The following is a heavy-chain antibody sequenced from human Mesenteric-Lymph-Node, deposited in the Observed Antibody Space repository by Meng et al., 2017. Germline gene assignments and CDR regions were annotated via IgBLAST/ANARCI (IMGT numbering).Heavy chain of an antibody. CDR2: ITNTPNRYPT. J-gene: IGHJ4*02. Sequence: EVQLVESGGGLVQSGGSLRLSCAASGFTFTDHYMDWVRQAPGKGLEWVGRITNTPNRYPTNYAASVKGRFNISRDDSKNSLYLEMNSLKIEDTAVYYCARDTSTSLDYWGQGALVTVSS. CDR3: ARDTSTSLDY. D-gene: IGHD2/OR15-2a*01. V-gene: IGHV3-72*01. CDR1: GFTFTDHY.